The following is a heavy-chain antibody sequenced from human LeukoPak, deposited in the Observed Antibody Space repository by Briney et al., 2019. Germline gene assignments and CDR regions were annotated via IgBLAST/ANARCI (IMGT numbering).Heavy chain of an antibody. CDR2: ISYDGSNK. CDR1: GFTFSSYG. D-gene: IGHD3-10*01. V-gene: IGHV3-30*18. Sequence: GGSLRLSCAASGFTFSSYGMHWVRQAPGKGLEWVAVISYDGSNKYYADSVKGRFTISRDNSKNTLYLQMNSLRAEDTAVYYCAKDPGLAVRGVIHYYYYNGMDVWGQGTTVTVSS. CDR3: AKDPGLAVRGVIHYYYYNGMDV. J-gene: IGHJ6*02.